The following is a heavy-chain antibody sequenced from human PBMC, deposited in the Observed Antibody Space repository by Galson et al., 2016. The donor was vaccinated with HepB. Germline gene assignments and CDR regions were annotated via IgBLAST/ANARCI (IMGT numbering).Heavy chain of an antibody. D-gene: IGHD3-10*01. V-gene: IGHV5-51*01. CDR3: ARPYYGSRTSDDFDV. CDR1: GYRFTNYW. CDR2: IFPGDSNT. J-gene: IGHJ3*01. Sequence: QSGAEVKKPGESLTISCQVTGYRFTNYWIGWVRQMPGKGLEWVGVIFPGDSNTRYSPSFQGQVTISADKSTSTAYLQWASLKASDTAMYYCARPYYGSRTSDDFDVWGQGTMVTVSS.